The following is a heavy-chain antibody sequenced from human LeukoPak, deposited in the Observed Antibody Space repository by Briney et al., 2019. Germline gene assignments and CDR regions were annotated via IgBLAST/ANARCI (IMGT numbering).Heavy chain of an antibody. Sequence: GGSLRLSCAASGFTFSTDWMSWVRQAPGKGLEWVANINQDGSEKYYVDSVKGRFTISRDNAKNSLYLHMNSLRAEDTATYYCARDRVWTVLYWGQGTLVTVSS. J-gene: IGHJ4*02. D-gene: IGHD6-13*01. CDR3: ARDRVWTVLY. V-gene: IGHV3-7*01. CDR2: INQDGSEK. CDR1: GFTFSTDW.